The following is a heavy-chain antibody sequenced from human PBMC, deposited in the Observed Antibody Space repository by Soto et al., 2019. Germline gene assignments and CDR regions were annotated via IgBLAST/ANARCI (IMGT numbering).Heavy chain of an antibody. CDR2: VHHSWGS. Sequence: QVQLQESAPGLVKPSETLSLSCTVSNGSISNYYGSWIRQPPGKGMEWIGYVHHSWGSFYNPSLQSRVATSLDTSKSQFSLKLTAVTAADSAVYCCAGQGFGALHCLVDVWGQGITVTVSS. CDR1: NGSISNYY. D-gene: IGHD3-10*01. J-gene: IGHJ6*02. V-gene: IGHV4-59*08. CDR3: AGQGFGALHCLVDV.